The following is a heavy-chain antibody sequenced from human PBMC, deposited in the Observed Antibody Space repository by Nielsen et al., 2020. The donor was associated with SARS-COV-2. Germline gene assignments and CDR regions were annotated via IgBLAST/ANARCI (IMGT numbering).Heavy chain of an antibody. D-gene: IGHD2-2*01. CDR1: GFNFRFFT. CDR2: ILWGSASGET. CDR3: ARSLYCSSTSCSYFDY. Sequence: GESLKISCAASGFNFRFFTMSWVRQAPGKGLEWVSGILWGSASGETYYADSVRGRFTISRDNAKNSLYLQMNSLRAEDTALYHCARSLYCSSTSCSYFDYWGQGTLVTVSS. V-gene: IGHV3-23*01. J-gene: IGHJ4*02.